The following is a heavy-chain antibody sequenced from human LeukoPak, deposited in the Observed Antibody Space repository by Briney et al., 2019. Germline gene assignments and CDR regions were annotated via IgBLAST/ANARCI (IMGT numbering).Heavy chain of an antibody. CDR2: MYYSGST. J-gene: IGHJ4*02. CDR3: ARDGGSGSSTS. Sequence: SETLSLTCTVSGGSISSTSYYWGWIRQPPGKGLEWIGSMYYSGSTYYNPSLKSRVTISVDTSKNQFSLKLSSVTAADTAVYYCARDGGSGSSTSWGQGTLVTVSS. CDR1: GGSISSTSYY. D-gene: IGHD2-2*01. V-gene: IGHV4-39*07.